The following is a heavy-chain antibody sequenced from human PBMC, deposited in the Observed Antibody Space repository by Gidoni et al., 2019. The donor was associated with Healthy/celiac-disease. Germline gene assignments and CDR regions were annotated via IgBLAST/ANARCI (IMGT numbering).Heavy chain of an antibody. CDR2: ISAYNGNT. CDR3: ARDLFRLVHSNYVRRGGMDV. V-gene: IGHV1-18*01. J-gene: IGHJ6*02. D-gene: IGHD4-4*01. Sequence: QVQLVQSGAEVKKPGASVKVSCKASGYTFTSYGISWVRQAPGQGLEWMGWISAYNGNTNYAQKLQGRVTMTTDTSTSTAYMELRSLRSDDTAVYYCARDLFRLVHSNYVRRGGMDVWGQGTTVTVSS. CDR1: GYTFTSYG.